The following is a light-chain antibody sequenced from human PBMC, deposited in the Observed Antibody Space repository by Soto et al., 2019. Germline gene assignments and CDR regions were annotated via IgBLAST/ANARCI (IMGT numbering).Light chain of an antibody. V-gene: IGKV1-9*01. CDR3: HQLNGYQLT. J-gene: IGKJ4*01. CDR1: QGISTY. Sequence: DIQLTQSPSFLSASAGDRVTITCRASQGISTYLAWYQQKPGKAPKLLIYSASTLHSGVPSRFSGSGSGTEFTLTINSLQPEDFATYYCHQLNGYQLTFGGGTKVEIK. CDR2: SAS.